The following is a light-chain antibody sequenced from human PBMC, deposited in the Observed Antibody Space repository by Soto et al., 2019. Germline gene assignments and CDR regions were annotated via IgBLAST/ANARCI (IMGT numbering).Light chain of an antibody. CDR3: SSYSGTNYHYV. Sequence: QSVLTQPPSASGSFGQSVTISCTGTSSDVGGYNYASWYQQHPGKAPKLMIYEVSERPSGVPDRFSGSKSGNTASLTVSGLQADDEADYYCSSYSGTNYHYVFGTGTKATVL. J-gene: IGLJ1*01. CDR2: EVS. V-gene: IGLV2-8*01. CDR1: SSDVGGYNY.